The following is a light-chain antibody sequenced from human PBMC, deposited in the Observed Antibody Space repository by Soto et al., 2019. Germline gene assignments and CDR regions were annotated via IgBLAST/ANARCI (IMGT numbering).Light chain of an antibody. V-gene: IGKV3-20*01. CDR3: QQYGSSPRT. J-gene: IGKJ1*01. Sequence: EIVLTQSPATLSLSPGERATLSCRASQSVNSYLAWEQQKPGQAPRLLMCGASSRATGSPDRFNGSGSGTDSALTISRLESEDFAVYSSQQYGSSPRTFGQGTKVDIK. CDR2: GAS. CDR1: QSVNSY.